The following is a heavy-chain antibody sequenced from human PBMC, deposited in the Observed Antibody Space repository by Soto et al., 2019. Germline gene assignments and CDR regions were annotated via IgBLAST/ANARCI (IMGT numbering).Heavy chain of an antibody. CDR2: TSGGGSST. D-gene: IGHD3-22*01. CDR3: ASSGYYDY. V-gene: IGHV3-23*01. J-gene: IGHJ4*02. Sequence: GSLRLSCAASGFTFSSYAMSWVRQAPGKGLEWVSGTSGGGSSTYYADSVKGRFTISRDNSKNTLYLQMNNLRAEDTAVYYCASSGYYDYWGQGTLVTVSS. CDR1: GFTFSSYA.